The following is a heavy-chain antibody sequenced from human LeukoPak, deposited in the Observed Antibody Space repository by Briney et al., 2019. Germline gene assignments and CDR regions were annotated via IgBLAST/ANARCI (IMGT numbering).Heavy chain of an antibody. D-gene: IGHD6-25*01. Sequence: PGGSLRLSCAASGFTVSSNYMSWVRQAPGKGLEWVSVIYSGGSTYYADSVKGRFTISRGNSKNTLYLQMNSLRAEDTAVYCCARSRGAAYWYFDLWGRGTLVTVSS. CDR1: GFTVSSNY. CDR2: IYSGGST. J-gene: IGHJ2*01. V-gene: IGHV3-66*02. CDR3: ARSRGAAYWYFDL.